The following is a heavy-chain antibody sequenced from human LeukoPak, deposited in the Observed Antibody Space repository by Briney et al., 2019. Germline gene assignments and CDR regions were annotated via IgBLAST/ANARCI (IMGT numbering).Heavy chain of an antibody. J-gene: IGHJ4*02. CDR2: IYSSGST. V-gene: IGHV4-4*07. CDR3: AGWASGYSSREGFDY. Sequence: SETLSLTCAVSGASFNGYFWSWIRQPPGKGLEWIGRIYSSGSTNYNPSLKSRVIMSVDMSKNQFSLKLKSVTAADTAVFYCAGWASGYSSREGFDYWGQGALVIVSS. D-gene: IGHD5-12*01. CDR1: GASFNGYF.